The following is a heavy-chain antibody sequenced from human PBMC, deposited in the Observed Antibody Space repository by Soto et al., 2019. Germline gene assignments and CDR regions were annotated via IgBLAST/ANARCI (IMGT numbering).Heavy chain of an antibody. CDR2: IWYDGSNK. CDR1: GFTFSSYG. D-gene: IGHD3-9*01. CDR3: ARDRSPYDILTGYYREVGY. Sequence: QVQLVESGGVVVQPGRSLRLSCAASGFTFSSYGMHWVRQAPGKGLEWVAVIWYDGSNKYYADSVKGRFTISRDNSKNTLYLQMNSLRAEDTAVYYCARDRSPYDILTGYYREVGYWGQGTLVTVSS. V-gene: IGHV3-33*01. J-gene: IGHJ4*02.